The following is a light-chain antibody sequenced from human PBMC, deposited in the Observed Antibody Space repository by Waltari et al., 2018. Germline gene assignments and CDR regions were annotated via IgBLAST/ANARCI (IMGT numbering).Light chain of an antibody. CDR2: DTS. Sequence: MASQSFSATYLAWYQQKPCQAPTLLIYDTSNRATGIPDRFSGSGSGTYFSLTISSLEPEDFAVYYCQQYDISPLTFGGGTKVETK. CDR1: QSFSATY. V-gene: IGKV3-20*01. CDR3: QQYDISPLT. J-gene: IGKJ4*01.